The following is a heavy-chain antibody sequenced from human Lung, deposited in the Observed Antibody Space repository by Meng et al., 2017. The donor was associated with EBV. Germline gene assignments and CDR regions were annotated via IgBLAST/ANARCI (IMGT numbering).Heavy chain of an antibody. CDR1: GGTFSSYT. CDR3: ARDEGGWLTAPDY. Sequence: QVQLVQTGAGGKKPGSSVKVSCKASGGTFSSYTISWVRQAPGQGLEWMGRIIPILGIANYAQKFQGRVTITADKSTSTAYMELSSLRSEDTAVYYCARDEGGWLTAPDYWGQGTLVTVSS. CDR2: IIPILGIA. D-gene: IGHD5-24*01. V-gene: IGHV1-69*08. J-gene: IGHJ4*02.